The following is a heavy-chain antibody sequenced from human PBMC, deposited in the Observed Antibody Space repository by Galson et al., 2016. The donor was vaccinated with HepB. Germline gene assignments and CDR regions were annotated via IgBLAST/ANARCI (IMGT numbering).Heavy chain of an antibody. D-gene: IGHD6-19*01. V-gene: IGHV3-21*01. CDR2: ISNSGTYI. CDR1: GFTFSYYT. J-gene: IGHJ3*02. Sequence: SLRLSCAASGFTFSYYTMNWVRQAPGKGLEWVSSISNSGTYIYYADSVKGRFTISRNNANNSLYLQMSSLRAEDTAVYYCAGDQWMVPNDAFAIWGQGTMVTVSP. CDR3: AGDQWMVPNDAFAI.